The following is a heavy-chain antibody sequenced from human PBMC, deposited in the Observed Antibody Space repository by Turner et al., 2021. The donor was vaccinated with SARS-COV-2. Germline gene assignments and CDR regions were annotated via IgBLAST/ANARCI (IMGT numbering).Heavy chain of an antibody. CDR1: GFAFNIYS. CDR3: AKVRVDVSKRSDAFDI. CDR2: ISGSGKNV. V-gene: IGHV3-21*01. J-gene: IGHJ3*02. D-gene: IGHD5-12*01. Sequence: VKPGGSLRLSCAASGFAFNIYSMNWVRQAPGKGLEWVSAISGSGKNVYYADSVKGRFTISRDNAKSSLYLQMNSLRVEDTALYYCAKVRVDVSKRSDAFDIWGQGTMVTVSS.